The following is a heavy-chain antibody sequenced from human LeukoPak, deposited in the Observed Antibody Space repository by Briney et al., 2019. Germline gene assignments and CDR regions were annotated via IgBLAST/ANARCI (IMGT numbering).Heavy chain of an antibody. V-gene: IGHV3-23*01. D-gene: IGHD5-12*01. J-gene: IGHJ3*02. CDR3: VRGGYSGYEYAFDI. CDR2: ISDSGGST. Sequence: GGSLRLSCAAPGFTFSSYSMNWVRQAPGKGLEWVSSISDSGGSTSNADSVKGRFTISRDNSKNTLYLQMNSLRAEDTAVYYCVRGGYSGYEYAFDIWGQGTMVTVSS. CDR1: GFTFSSYS.